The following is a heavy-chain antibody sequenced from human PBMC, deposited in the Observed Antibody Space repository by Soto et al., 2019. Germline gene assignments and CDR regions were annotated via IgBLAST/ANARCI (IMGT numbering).Heavy chain of an antibody. Sequence: EVQLVESGGGLVQPGGSLRLSCAASGFTFSSYAMHWVRQAPGKGLEYVSAINTNGGSTYYANSVKGRFTISRDNSKNTLYLQMGSLRAEDMAVYYCARRDGYTFDYWGQGTLVTVSS. V-gene: IGHV3-64*01. J-gene: IGHJ4*02. D-gene: IGHD5-12*01. CDR2: INTNGGST. CDR1: GFTFSSYA. CDR3: ARRDGYTFDY.